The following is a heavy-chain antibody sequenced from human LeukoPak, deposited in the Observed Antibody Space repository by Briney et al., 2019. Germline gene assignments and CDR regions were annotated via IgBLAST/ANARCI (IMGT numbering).Heavy chain of an antibody. J-gene: IGHJ5*02. Sequence: GGSLRLSCAAPGFTFSSYAMSRGRQAPGKGLEWVSALSGSGGSTYYADSVKGRFTISRDNSKNTLYLQMNSLRGEDTAVYYCANEKTYSSSFDPWGQGTLVTVSS. CDR2: LSGSGGST. V-gene: IGHV3-23*01. CDR3: ANEKTYSSSFDP. D-gene: IGHD6-13*01. CDR1: GFTFSSYA.